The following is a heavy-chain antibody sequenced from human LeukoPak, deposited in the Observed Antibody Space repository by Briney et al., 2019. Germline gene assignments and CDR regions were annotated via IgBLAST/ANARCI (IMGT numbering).Heavy chain of an antibody. CDR3: ARHDRSGRYPYYFDS. J-gene: IGHJ4*02. Sequence: GESLKISCKGSGYRFPKYWIGWVRQMPGKGLEWMGIIYPGDSDTIYSPSFQGQVSISADKSTTTYLQWSSLKASDTAMYFCARHDRSGRYPYYFDSWGQGTLVTVSS. CDR1: GYRFPKYW. V-gene: IGHV5-51*01. CDR2: IYPGDSDT. D-gene: IGHD1-26*01.